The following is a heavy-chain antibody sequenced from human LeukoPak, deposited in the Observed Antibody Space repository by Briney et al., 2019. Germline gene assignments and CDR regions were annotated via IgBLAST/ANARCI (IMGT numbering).Heavy chain of an antibody. Sequence: SETLSLTCTVSGGSIRSGSHYWAWIRQPPGKGLEWIGSIYYSGSTYYNPSLENRVTISIDTSKNHFALKLSSLSAADTSVYYCAKRDDSGGNLVDLWGQGTLVTVS. V-gene: IGHV4-39*02. J-gene: IGHJ4*02. CDR2: IYYSGST. CDR3: AKRDDSGGNLVDL. CDR1: GGSIRSGSHY. D-gene: IGHD3-22*01.